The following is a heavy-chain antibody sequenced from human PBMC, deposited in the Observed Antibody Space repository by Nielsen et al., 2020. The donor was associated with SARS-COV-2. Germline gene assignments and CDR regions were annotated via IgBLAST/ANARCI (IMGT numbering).Heavy chain of an antibody. CDR3: AKVYGDYVGFFDV. V-gene: IGHV3-9*01. J-gene: IGHJ2*01. Sequence: GGSLRLSCVGSGFTFDDYAMHWVRQAPGKGLEWVSGISWNSVSIDYADSVKGRFTISRDNAKSSLYLQMNSLRAEDTAFYYCAKVYGDYVGFFDVWGRGTLDTVSS. CDR2: ISWNSVSI. D-gene: IGHD4-17*01. CDR1: GFTFDDYA.